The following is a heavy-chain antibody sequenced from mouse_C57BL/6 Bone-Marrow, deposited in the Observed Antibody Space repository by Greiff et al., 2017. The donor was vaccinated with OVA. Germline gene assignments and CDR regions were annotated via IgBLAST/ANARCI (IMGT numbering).Heavy chain of an antibody. J-gene: IGHJ3*01. CDR3: AMVTPFAY. D-gene: IGHD2-3*01. Sequence: VQLQQSGAELMKPGASVKLSCKATGYTFTGYWIEWVKQRPGHGLEWIGEILPGGGGTNYNEKFKGKATFTVDTSSNTAYMQLSSLTTDDSAILFCAMVTPFAYWGQGTRVPVSA. CDR1: GYTFTGYW. V-gene: IGHV1-9*01. CDR2: ILPGGGGT.